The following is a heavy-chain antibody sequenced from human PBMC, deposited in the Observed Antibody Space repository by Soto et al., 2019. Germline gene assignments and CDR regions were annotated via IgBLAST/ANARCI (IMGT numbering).Heavy chain of an antibody. D-gene: IGHD3-10*01. Sequence: RLSCLSSLFTFSLYNMHWFLHSPCKGLEFVSYLTTIGDTMFYADSVEGLFAISRDVAKNSVHLQMNSLGDEDTAVYYCVREEASGSSGLHYHQYYKAMEVWGKATPVNVS. V-gene: IGHV3-48*02. CDR3: VREEASGSSGLHYHQYYKAMEV. CDR1: LFTFSLYN. CDR2: LTTIGDTM. J-gene: IGHJ6*04.